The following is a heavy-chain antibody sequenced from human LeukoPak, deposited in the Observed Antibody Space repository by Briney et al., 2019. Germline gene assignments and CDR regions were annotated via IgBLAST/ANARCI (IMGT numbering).Heavy chain of an antibody. CDR3: ARDPGYGDYGNWFDP. CDR1: GGSISSYY. J-gene: IGHJ5*02. V-gene: IGHV4-59*01. D-gene: IGHD4-17*01. CDR2: IYYSGST. Sequence: PSETLSLTCTVSGGSISSYYWSWIRQPPGKGLEWIGYIYYSGSTNYNPSLKSRVTISVDTSKNQFSLKLSSVTAADTAVYYCARDPGYGDYGNWFDPWGQGTLVTVSS.